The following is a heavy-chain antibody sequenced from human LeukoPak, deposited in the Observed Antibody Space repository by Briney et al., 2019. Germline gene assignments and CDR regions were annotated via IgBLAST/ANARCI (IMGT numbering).Heavy chain of an antibody. CDR2: KNPNNGNT. CDR3: ARGGAGYNFYYYGMDV. Sequence: ASVKVSCKASGYTFSSFDINWVRQATGQGLEWMGWKNPNNGNTGYAQKFQGRVTMTRNTSISTAYMELSSLRSEDTAVYYCARGGAGYNFYYYGMDVWGQGTTVTVSS. J-gene: IGHJ6*02. D-gene: IGHD5-24*01. CDR1: GYTFSSFD. V-gene: IGHV1-8*01.